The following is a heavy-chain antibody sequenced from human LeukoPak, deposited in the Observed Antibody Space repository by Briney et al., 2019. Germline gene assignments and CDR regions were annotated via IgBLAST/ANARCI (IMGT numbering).Heavy chain of an antibody. CDR3: ARVVDCSGGSCFMFPDY. J-gene: IGHJ4*02. CDR1: GFTFSDYY. CDR2: ISSSSSYT. D-gene: IGHD2-15*01. V-gene: IGHV3-11*06. Sequence: GGSLRLSCAASGFTFSDYYMSWIRQAPGKGLEWVSYISSSSSYTNYADSVEGRFTISRDNAKNSLYLQMNSLRAEDTAVYYCARVVDCSGGSCFMFPDYWGQGTLVTVSS.